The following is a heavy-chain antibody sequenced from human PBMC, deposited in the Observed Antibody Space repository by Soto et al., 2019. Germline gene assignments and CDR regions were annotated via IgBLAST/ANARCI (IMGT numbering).Heavy chain of an antibody. D-gene: IGHD6-19*01. J-gene: IGHJ4*02. CDR1: WDTFSNIIAA. CDR3: ARGSYYSGWV. V-gene: IGHV6-1*01. CDR2: TYYRYKWSS. Sequence: AISWDTFSNIIAAGGCTGQSPARGLEWLGRTYYRYKWSSDYAVSVKSRINTNPDTSKNQFSLKLNSVTPEHTAVYYCARGSYYSGWVWGQGTLVTVSS.